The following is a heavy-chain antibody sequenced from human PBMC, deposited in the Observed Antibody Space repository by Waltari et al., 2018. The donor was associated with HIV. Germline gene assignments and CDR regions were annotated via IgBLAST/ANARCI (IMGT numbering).Heavy chain of an antibody. CDR2: INSNGEP. V-gene: IGHV4-34*02. Sequence: QVQLQQWGAGLLKPSETLSLTCAVYGGTFKSYYWTWIRQPPGGGLGWIGEINSNGEPKIKPSLKSRVTLSVDKSKNQFSLRVISVTGADAGLYYCARGLCKKVETMMGLYTYYYDVMDVWGQGTTV. CDR3: ARGLCKKVETMMGLYTYYYDVMDV. J-gene: IGHJ6*02. D-gene: IGHD3-22*01. CDR1: GGTFKSYY.